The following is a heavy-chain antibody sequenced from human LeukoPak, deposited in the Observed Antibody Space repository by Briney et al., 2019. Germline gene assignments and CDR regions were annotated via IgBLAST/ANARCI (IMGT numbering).Heavy chain of an antibody. CDR2: ISGSGGST. CDR1: GFTFSSYA. J-gene: IGHJ4*02. Sequence: GGSLRLSCAASGFTFSSYAMSWVRQAPGKGLEWVSAISGSGGSTYYADSVKGRFTISRDNSKNTLYLQLNSLRAEDTAVYYCAKDRGYCSTTSCYFDYWGQGTLVTVSS. D-gene: IGHD2-2*01. CDR3: AKDRGYCSTTSCYFDY. V-gene: IGHV3-23*01.